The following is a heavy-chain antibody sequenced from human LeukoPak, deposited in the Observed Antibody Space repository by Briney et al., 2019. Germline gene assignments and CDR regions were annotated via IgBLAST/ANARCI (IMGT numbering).Heavy chain of an antibody. CDR2: ISSTSIYT. CDR3: AKDSPPIAGNFDY. D-gene: IGHD1-26*01. J-gene: IGHJ4*02. V-gene: IGHV3-11*05. CDR1: GFTFSDYY. Sequence: GGSLRLSCAASGFTFSDYYMGWIRQAPGKGLEWVSHISSTSIYTNYADSVKGRFTISRDNSKNTLYLQMNSLRAEDTAVYYCAKDSPPIAGNFDYWGQGTLATVSS.